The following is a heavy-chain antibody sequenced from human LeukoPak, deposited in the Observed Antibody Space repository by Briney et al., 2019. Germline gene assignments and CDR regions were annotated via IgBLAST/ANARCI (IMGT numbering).Heavy chain of an antibody. CDR2: INPNSGGT. Sequence: ASVKVSCKASGYTFTGYYMHWVRQAPGQGLEWMGRINPNSGGTNYAQKFQGRVTMTRDTSISTAYMELSRLRSDDTAVYYCARGEGTYYYGSGSLLDYWGQGTLVTVSS. CDR3: ARGEGTYYYGSGSLLDY. V-gene: IGHV1-2*06. CDR1: GYTFTGYY. J-gene: IGHJ4*02. D-gene: IGHD3-10*01.